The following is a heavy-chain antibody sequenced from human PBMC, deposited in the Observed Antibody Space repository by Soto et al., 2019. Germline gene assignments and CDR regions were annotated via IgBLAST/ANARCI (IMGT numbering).Heavy chain of an antibody. Sequence: EVQLLESGGGLVQPGGSLRLSCAASGFTFSSYAMSCVRQAPGKGLEWVSAISGSGGSTYYADSVKGRFTISRDNSKNTLYLQMNSLRAEDTAVYYCARHLDSSGWYGLTNYYFDYWGQGTLVTVSS. CDR1: GFTFSSYA. V-gene: IGHV3-23*01. D-gene: IGHD6-19*01. CDR3: ARHLDSSGWYGLTNYYFDY. J-gene: IGHJ4*02. CDR2: ISGSGGST.